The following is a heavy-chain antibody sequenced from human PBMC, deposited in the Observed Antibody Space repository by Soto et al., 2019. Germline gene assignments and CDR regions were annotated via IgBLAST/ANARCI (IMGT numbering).Heavy chain of an antibody. CDR3: AREWVDTAMGPSYYYYGMDV. D-gene: IGHD5-18*01. CDR1: GFTFSSYA. CDR2: ISYDGSNK. V-gene: IGHV3-30-3*01. J-gene: IGHJ6*02. Sequence: GGSLRLSCAASGFTFSSYAMHWVRQAPGKGLEWVAVISYDGSNKYYADSVKGRFTISRDNSKNTLYLQMNSLRAEDTAVYYCAREWVDTAMGPSYYYYGMDVWGQGTTVTVSS.